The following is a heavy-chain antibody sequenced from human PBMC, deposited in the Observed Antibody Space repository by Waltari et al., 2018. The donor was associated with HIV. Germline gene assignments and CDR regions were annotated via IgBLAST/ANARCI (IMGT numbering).Heavy chain of an antibody. D-gene: IGHD3-10*01. CDR3: ARGGGGLWFGEFAIDY. V-gene: IGHV4-39*01. CDR1: GGSIRSSSYY. J-gene: IGHJ4*02. Sequence: QLQLQESGPGLVKPSETLSLTCTVAGGSIRSSSYYWGWLRQPPGKGLEWSGRIYYSGSTYYNPFLKSRVTISVDTSKNQFSLKLSSVTAADTAVYYCARGGGGLWFGEFAIDYWGQGTLVTVSS. CDR2: IYYSGST.